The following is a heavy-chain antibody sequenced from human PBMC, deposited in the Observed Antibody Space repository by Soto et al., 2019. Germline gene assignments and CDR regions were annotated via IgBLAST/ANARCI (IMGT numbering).Heavy chain of an antibody. CDR1: GYTFISFG. J-gene: IGHJ5*02. Sequence: ASVKVSCKASGYTFISFGIGITWVRQATGQGLEWMGWMNPNSGNTGYAQKFQGRVTMTRNTSISTAYMELSSLRSEDTAVYYCAREGYRTNGVCYTGSNWFDPWGQGTLVTVSS. D-gene: IGHD2-8*01. CDR3: AREGYRTNGVCYTGSNWFDP. V-gene: IGHV1-8*01. CDR2: MNPNSGNT.